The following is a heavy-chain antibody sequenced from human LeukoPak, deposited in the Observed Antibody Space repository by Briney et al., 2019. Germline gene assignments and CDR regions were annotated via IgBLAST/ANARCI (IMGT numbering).Heavy chain of an antibody. CDR2: ISGSGDST. D-gene: IGHD1-26*01. CDR1: GFTFSNYA. Sequence: GGSLRLSCAASGFTFSNYAMRWVRQAPGKGLEWVSGISGSGDSTYYADSVKGRFTISRDNSKNTLYLQMNSLRAEDTAVYYCVWELLRFDYWGQGTLVTVSS. J-gene: IGHJ4*02. V-gene: IGHV3-23*01. CDR3: VWELLRFDY.